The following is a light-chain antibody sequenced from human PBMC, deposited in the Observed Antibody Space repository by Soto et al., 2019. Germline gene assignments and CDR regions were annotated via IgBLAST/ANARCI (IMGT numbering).Light chain of an antibody. CDR2: GAS. Sequence: EKVMTQSPATLSVSPGERVTLSCRASQSVRSTLAWYQQRPGQAPRLLIYGASNRATGIPARFSGSGSGTDFTLTISSLEPEDFAVYYCHQRSNWPLTFGGGTKVDIK. CDR1: QSVRST. J-gene: IGKJ4*01. V-gene: IGKV3-11*01. CDR3: HQRSNWPLT.